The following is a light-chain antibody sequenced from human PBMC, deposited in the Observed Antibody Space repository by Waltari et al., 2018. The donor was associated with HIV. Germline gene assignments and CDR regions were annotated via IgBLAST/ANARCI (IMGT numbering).Light chain of an antibody. CDR1: QGIRNS. CDR3: QQFKTYPLT. Sequence: DIQLTQSPCFLSASVGDRVTSTCRDSQGIRNSLAWYQQRPGKAPNLLIYAASTLHSGVPERFSGSGSWTDFTLTISSLQPEDFAPYYCQQFKTYPLTFGPGTKVDVK. CDR2: AAS. J-gene: IGKJ3*01. V-gene: IGKV1-9*01.